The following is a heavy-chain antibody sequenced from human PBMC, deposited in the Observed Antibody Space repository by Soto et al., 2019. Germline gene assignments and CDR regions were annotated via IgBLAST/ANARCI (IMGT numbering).Heavy chain of an antibody. V-gene: IGHV4-31*03. CDR1: GGSISSGGYY. Sequence: SETLSLTCTVSGGSISSGGYYWSWIRQHPGKGLEWIGYIYYSGSTYYNPSLKSRVTISVDTSKNQFSLKLSSVTAADTAVYYCERDRRNYGMDVWGQGTTVTVSS. CDR2: IYYSGST. J-gene: IGHJ6*02. CDR3: ERDRRNYGMDV.